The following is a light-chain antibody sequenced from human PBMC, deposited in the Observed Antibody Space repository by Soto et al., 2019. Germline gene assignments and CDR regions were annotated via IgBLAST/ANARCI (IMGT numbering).Light chain of an antibody. V-gene: IGKV3-20*01. CDR2: GAS. CDR1: QSVSSNN. J-gene: IGKJ3*01. CDR3: QQYGRSPFT. Sequence: EIVLTQSPGTLSLSPGERATHSCRASQSVSSNNLAWYQQRPGQAPRVVIYGASTRATGIPERFSGSGSGTDFTLTIIRLDPEDFAVHYCQQYGRSPFTFGPGTKVDIK.